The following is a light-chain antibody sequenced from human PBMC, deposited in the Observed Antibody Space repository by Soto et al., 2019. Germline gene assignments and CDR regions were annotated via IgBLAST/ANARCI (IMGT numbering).Light chain of an antibody. CDR2: DSD. CDR1: SANIGGNY. CDR3: GAWDGSLSVVL. J-gene: IGLJ2*01. Sequence: QSLLTQPPSVSVAPGQRVTISCSGSSANIGGNYVSWYQHLPGSAPKLVIYDSDKRPSEIPDRFSGSKSGTSATLDITGLQTGDEADYYCGAWDGSLSVVLFGGGTKLTVL. V-gene: IGLV1-51*01.